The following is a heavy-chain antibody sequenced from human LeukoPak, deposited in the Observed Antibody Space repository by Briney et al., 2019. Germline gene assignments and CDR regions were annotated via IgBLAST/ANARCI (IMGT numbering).Heavy chain of an antibody. D-gene: IGHD1-1*01. V-gene: IGHV4-4*07. CDR3: ARDGPLMRGTYYYMDV. Sequence: SETLSLTCTVSGGSISSYYWSWIRQPAGKGLEWIGRIYTSGSTNYNPSLKSGVTMSVDTSKNQFSLKLSSVTAADTAVYYCARDGPLMRGTYYYMDVWGKGTTVTVSS. J-gene: IGHJ6*03. CDR1: GGSISSYY. CDR2: IYTSGST.